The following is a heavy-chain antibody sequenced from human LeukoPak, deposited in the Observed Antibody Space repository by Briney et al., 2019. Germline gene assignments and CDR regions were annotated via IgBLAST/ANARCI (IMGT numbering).Heavy chain of an antibody. CDR3: ARAPYSSGWWFDY. V-gene: IGHV3-48*03. Sequence: GGSLRLSCAASGFTFSSYEMNWVRQAPGKGLEWVSYISSSGSTIYYADPVKGRFTISRDSAKNSLYLQMNSLRAEDTAVYYCARAPYSSGWWFDYWGQGTLVTVSS. CDR2: ISSSGSTI. J-gene: IGHJ4*02. D-gene: IGHD6-19*01. CDR1: GFTFSSYE.